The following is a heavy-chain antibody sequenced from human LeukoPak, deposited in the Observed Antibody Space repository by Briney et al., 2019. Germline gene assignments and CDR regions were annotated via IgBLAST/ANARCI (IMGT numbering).Heavy chain of an antibody. Sequence: ASVKASCRASGYTFTGYYVHWVRQAPGQGLEWMGWINPNSGDTNSAQKFQGRVTMTRDTSISTAYMELSRLRSDDTAVYYCAREINSSGYYYSPYFDYWGQGTLVTVSS. CDR1: GYTFTGYY. CDR3: AREINSSGYYYSPYFDY. J-gene: IGHJ4*02. V-gene: IGHV1-2*02. D-gene: IGHD3-22*01. CDR2: INPNSGDT.